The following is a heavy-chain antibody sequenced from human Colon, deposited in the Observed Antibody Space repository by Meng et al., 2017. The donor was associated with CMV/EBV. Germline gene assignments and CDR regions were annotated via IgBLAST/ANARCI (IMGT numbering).Heavy chain of an antibody. CDR3: ARASSAVGFDY. Sequence: SETLSLTCTVSGGSISSNNYYWGWIRQSPGKGLEWIASVQYSGNTYYSASLKSRVTISVDTSKNQFSLKLTSVTAADTAVYYCARASSAVGFDYWGQGTLVTVSS. J-gene: IGHJ4*02. D-gene: IGHD4-23*01. V-gene: IGHV4-39*07. CDR1: GGSISSNNYY. CDR2: VQYSGNT.